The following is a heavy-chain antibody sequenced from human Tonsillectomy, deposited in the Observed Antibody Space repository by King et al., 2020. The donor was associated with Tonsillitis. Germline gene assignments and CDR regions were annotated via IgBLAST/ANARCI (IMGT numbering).Heavy chain of an antibody. CDR3: ARASTEGGNYDY. Sequence: VQLQESGPGLVKPSETLSLTCTVSGGSIGSYYWSWIRQPPGKGLEWIGYIFYSGVTSYNPSLKSRVTISVDTSKNQFSLKLSSVTAADTAVYYCARASTEGGNYDYWGQGTLVTVSS. CDR2: IFYSGVT. V-gene: IGHV4-59*01. D-gene: IGHD2-15*01. CDR1: GGSIGSYY. J-gene: IGHJ4*02.